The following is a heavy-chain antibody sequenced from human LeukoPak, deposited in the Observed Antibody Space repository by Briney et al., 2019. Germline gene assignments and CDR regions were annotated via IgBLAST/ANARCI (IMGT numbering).Heavy chain of an antibody. CDR1: GFTLSRNV. CDR3: AREKKTEWTTGAFDM. J-gene: IGHJ3*02. V-gene: IGHV3-48*03. CDR2: TSPSGGTI. D-gene: IGHD3-3*01. Sequence: GGSLRLSCAASGFTLSRNVMSWVRQAPETGLEWLSYTSPSGGTIYYTDSVKGRFTMSRDNAQNALYLEMNSLRAEDTAVYYCAREKKTEWTTGAFDMWGQGTMVIVSS.